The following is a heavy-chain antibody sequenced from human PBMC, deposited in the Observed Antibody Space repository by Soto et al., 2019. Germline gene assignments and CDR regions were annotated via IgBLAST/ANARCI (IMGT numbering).Heavy chain of an antibody. CDR3: ARDTTPAELDY. D-gene: IGHD1-1*01. Sequence: GGSLRLSCEASGFSFSDYEVNWVRQFPGEGLEWVAYIARDGETTFYADSVEGRFVVSRDNAKNSLFLQMDRLTGDDTAVYFCARDTTPAELDYWGQGSLVTVSS. CDR2: IARDGETT. J-gene: IGHJ4*02. CDR1: GFSFSDYE. V-gene: IGHV3-48*03.